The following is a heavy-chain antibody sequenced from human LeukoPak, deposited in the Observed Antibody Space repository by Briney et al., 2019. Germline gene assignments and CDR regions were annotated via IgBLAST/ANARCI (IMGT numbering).Heavy chain of an antibody. J-gene: IGHJ4*02. CDR2: IYHSGST. D-gene: IGHD6-19*01. Sequence: PSETLSLTCAVSGGSISSGGYSWSWIRQPPGKGLEWIGYIYHSGSTYYNPSLKSRVTISVDRSKNQFSLKLSSVTAADTAVYHCALGAVAGAFDYWGQGTLVTVSS. CDR3: ALGAVAGAFDY. CDR1: GGSISSGGYS. V-gene: IGHV4-30-2*02.